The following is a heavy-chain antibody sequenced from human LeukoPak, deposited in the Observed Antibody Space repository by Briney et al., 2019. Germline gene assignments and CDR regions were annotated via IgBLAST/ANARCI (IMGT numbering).Heavy chain of an antibody. J-gene: IGHJ4*02. CDR3: ARGWGDY. V-gene: IGHV1-18*01. CDR2: ISAHNGDT. CDR1: GYTFTNYG. Sequence: ASVKVSCKASGYTFTNYGISWVRQAPGQGLEWMGWISAHNGDTNYLQKFQDRVTMTTDTSMTTAYMELRGLRSDDTAVYYCARGWGDYWGQGTLVTVSS. D-gene: IGHD6-19*01.